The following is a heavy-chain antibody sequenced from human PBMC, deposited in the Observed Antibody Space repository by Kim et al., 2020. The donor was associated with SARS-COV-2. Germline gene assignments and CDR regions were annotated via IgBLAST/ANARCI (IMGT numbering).Heavy chain of an antibody. CDR3: AKSSGWLFPYRLGPPSALDY. D-gene: IGHD6-19*01. Sequence: RFTSSRDNSKNTLYLQMNSLRAEDTAVYYCAKSSGWLFPYRLGPPSALDYWGQGTLVTVSS. V-gene: IGHV3-30*02. J-gene: IGHJ4*02.